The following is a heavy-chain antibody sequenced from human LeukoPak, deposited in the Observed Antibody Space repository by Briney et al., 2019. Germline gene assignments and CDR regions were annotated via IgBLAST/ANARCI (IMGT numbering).Heavy chain of an antibody. Sequence: SVKVSCKASGGTFSSYAISWVRQAPGQGLEWMGGIIPIFGTANYAQKFQGRVTITADESTSTAYMELSSLRSEDTAVYYCASSWNDRGRYYYGMDVWGQGTTVTVSS. CDR2: IIPIFGTA. CDR3: ASSWNDRGRYYYGMDV. D-gene: IGHD1-1*01. CDR1: GGTFSSYA. J-gene: IGHJ6*02. V-gene: IGHV1-69*13.